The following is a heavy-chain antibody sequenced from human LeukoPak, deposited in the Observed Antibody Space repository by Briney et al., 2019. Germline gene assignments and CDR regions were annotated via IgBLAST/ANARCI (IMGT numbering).Heavy chain of an antibody. J-gene: IGHJ4*02. CDR1: GYTFTNYH. V-gene: IGHV1-8*03. CDR2: MNPNNGDS. CDR3: ARTTSFTASGYDY. D-gene: IGHD6-25*01. Sequence: GASAKVSCKASGYTFTNYHINWVRQATGQGLEWMGWMNPNNGDSGYAQKFQGRVTITRDTSISTSYMELRSLRSDDTAVYFCARTTSFTASGYDYWGQGTLVTVSS.